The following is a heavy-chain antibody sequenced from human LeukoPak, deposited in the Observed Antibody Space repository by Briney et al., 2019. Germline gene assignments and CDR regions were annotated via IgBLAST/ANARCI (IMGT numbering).Heavy chain of an antibody. J-gene: IGHJ4*02. D-gene: IGHD5-18*01. CDR1: GGSISSGGYY. V-gene: IGHV4-31*03. CDR2: IYYSGST. Sequence: PSETLSLTCTVSGGSISSGGYYWSWIRQHPGKGLEWIGYIYYSGSTYYNPSLKSRVTISVDTSKNQFSLKLSSVTAADTAVYYCARGGDDSYGYRIRSPPLARYLFDYWGQGTLVTVSS. CDR3: ARGGDDSYGYRIRSPPLARYLFDY.